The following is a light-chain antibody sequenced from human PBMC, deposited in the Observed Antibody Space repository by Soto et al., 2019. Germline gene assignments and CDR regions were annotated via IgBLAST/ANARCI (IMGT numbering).Light chain of an antibody. Sequence: DIQMTQFPSTLSASVGDRITITCRASQSIGSSLAWYQQRPGKAPNLLIYKASSLESGVPSGFSGSGSGAEYTLTFSSLQPDDCATYFCLQYYTYPFTFGGGTKVEIK. CDR3: LQYYTYPFT. V-gene: IGKV1-5*03. CDR2: KAS. J-gene: IGKJ4*01. CDR1: QSIGSS.